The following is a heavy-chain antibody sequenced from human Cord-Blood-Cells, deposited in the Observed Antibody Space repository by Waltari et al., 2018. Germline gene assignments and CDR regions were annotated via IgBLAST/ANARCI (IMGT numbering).Heavy chain of an antibody. CDR1: GGSISSGDYY. D-gene: IGHD3-10*01. J-gene: IGHJ2*01. CDR3: ARDEGEVLLGIKKDWYFDL. CDR2: IDYSGST. Sequence: QVQLQESGPGLVKPSQTLSLTCTVSGGSISSGDYYWSWFRPPPGTGLEGGGYIDYSGSTYYNPSLKSRVTISVDTSKNQFSLKLSSVTAADTAVYYWARDEGEVLLGIKKDWYFDLWGRGTLVTVSS. V-gene: IGHV4-30-4*01.